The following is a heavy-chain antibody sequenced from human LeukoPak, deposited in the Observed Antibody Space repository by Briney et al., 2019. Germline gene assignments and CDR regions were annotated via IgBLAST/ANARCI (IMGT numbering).Heavy chain of an antibody. CDR3: AKDYRRIAAAGTGGAFDI. CDR2: ISGSGGST. J-gene: IGHJ3*02. CDR1: GFTFSSYA. D-gene: IGHD6-13*01. V-gene: IGHV3-23*01. Sequence: PGGSLRLSCAASGFTFSSYAMSWVRQAPGKGLEWVSAISGSGGSTYYADSVKGRFTISRDNSKNTLYLQMNSLRAEDTAVYYCAKDYRRIAAAGTGGAFDIWGQGTMVTVSS.